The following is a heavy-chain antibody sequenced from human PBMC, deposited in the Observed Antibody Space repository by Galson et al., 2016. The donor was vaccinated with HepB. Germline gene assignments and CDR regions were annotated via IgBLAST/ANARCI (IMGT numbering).Heavy chain of an antibody. CDR3: VRDLSGPDY. J-gene: IGHJ4*02. D-gene: IGHD3-16*02. Sequence: SLRLSCAVSGFTFRHHQMHWVRQVPGQGLVWVSRIEPDGSNPIYADSVKGRFTISRDNAENRLYLQMNGLRPEDSAVYYCVRDLSGPDYWGQGTLVTVSS. V-gene: IGHV3-74*01. CDR2: IEPDGSNP. CDR1: GFTFRHHQ.